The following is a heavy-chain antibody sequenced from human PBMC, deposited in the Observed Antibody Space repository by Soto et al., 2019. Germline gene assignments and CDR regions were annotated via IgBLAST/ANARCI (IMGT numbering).Heavy chain of an antibody. V-gene: IGHV1-69*12. D-gene: IGHD1-26*01. CDR2: IIPIFSTA. CDR3: ARDSKARTPREDAFDI. J-gene: IGHJ3*02. Sequence: QVQLVQSGAEVKKPGSSVKVSCKASGGTFSSYAISWVRQAPGQGLEWMGGIIPIFSTANYAQKFQGRVTSTADESTSTASMELSSVRSEDTVVYYCARDSKARTPREDAFDIWGQGTMVTVSS. CDR1: GGTFSSYA.